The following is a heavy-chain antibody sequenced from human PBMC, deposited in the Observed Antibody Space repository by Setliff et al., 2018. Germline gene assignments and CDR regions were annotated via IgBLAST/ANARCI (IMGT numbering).Heavy chain of an antibody. CDR2: VYYSGTA. D-gene: IGHD2-2*01. J-gene: IGHJ4*02. CDR3: ARLSCSSNSCPFDY. Sequence: SEILSLTCSVSDGSMISGSYYWGWIRQPPGKGLEWIGSVYYSGTAYYNPSLKSRLYMSVDTSKNQFTLKVISVTAADTAVYYCARLSCSSNSCPFDYWVQGTLVTVS. CDR1: DGSMISGSYY. V-gene: IGHV4-39*06.